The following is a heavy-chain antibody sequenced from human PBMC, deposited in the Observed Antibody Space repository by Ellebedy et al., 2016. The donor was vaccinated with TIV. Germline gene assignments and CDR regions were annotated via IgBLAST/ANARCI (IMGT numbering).Heavy chain of an antibody. CDR3: TRDLTTLAAAGTGIYYYTMDV. CDR2: IRSKAYGGTI. J-gene: IGHJ6*02. Sequence: GGSLRLXXTASGFTFGAYAMSWVRQAPGKGLEWVRFIRSKAYGGTIEYAASVKGRFIISRDDSKSIAYLQMNSLKAEDTAVYYCTRDLTTLAAAGTGIYYYTMDVWGQGTTVTVSS. D-gene: IGHD6-13*01. V-gene: IGHV3-49*04. CDR1: GFTFGAYA.